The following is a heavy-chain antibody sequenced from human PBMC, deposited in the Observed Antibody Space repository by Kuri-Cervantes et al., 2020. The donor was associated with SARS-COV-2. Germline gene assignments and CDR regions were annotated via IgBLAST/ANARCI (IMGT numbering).Heavy chain of an antibody. CDR1: GGSISSHY. D-gene: IGHD4-17*01. CDR3: ARGINDYADYGLDY. Sequence: SETLSLTCTVSGGSISSHYWSWIRQPPGKGLEWIGYTYYSGSTNYNPSFKSRATISADTSKNQFSLRLSSVTAADTAVYYCARGINDYADYGLDYWGQGTLVTVSS. V-gene: IGHV4-59*11. J-gene: IGHJ4*02. CDR2: TYYSGST.